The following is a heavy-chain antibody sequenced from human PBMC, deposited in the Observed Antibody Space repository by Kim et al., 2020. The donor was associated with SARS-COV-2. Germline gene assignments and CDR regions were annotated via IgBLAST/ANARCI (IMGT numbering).Heavy chain of an antibody. D-gene: IGHD6-13*01. J-gene: IGHJ4*02. Sequence: DSVKGRFTISRDNSKNTLYLQMNSLRAEDTAVYYCARGMVGIAAAGWIDYWGQGTLVTVSS. V-gene: IGHV3-30*01. CDR3: ARGMVGIAAAGWIDY.